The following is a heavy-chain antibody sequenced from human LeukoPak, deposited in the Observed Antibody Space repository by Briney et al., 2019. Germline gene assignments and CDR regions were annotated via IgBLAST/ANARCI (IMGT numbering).Heavy chain of an antibody. CDR1: GGSISSYY. V-gene: IGHV4-59*01. CDR3: ARDSSSWLDY. J-gene: IGHJ4*02. D-gene: IGHD6-13*01. CDR2: IYYSGST. Sequence: TASETLSLTCTVSGGSISSYYWSWIRQPPGKGLEWIGYIYYSGSTNYNPSLKSRVTISVDTSKNQFSLKLSSVTAADTAVYYCARDSSSWLDYWGQGTLVTVSS.